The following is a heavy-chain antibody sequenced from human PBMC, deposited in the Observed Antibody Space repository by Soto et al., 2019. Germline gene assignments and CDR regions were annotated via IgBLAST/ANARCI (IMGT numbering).Heavy chain of an antibody. V-gene: IGHV3-30*18. CDR1: GFTFSSYG. CDR3: AKARSSSWQNAFDI. D-gene: IGHD6-13*01. CDR2: ISYDGSNK. Sequence: GGSLRLSCAASGFTFSSYGMHWVRQAPGKGLEWVAVISYDGSNKYYADSVKGRFTISRDNSKNTLYLQMNSLRAEDTAVYYCAKARSSSWQNAFDISGQATMVTVS. J-gene: IGHJ3*02.